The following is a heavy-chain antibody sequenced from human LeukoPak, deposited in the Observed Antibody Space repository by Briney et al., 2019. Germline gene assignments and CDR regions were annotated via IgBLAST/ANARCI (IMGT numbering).Heavy chain of an antibody. CDR3: ARESGDTAMANDAFDI. Sequence: PGRSLRLSCAASGFTFSSYAMHWVRQAPGKGLEWVAVISYDGSNKYYADSVKGRFTISRDNSKNTLYLQVNSLRAEDTAVYHCARESGDTAMANDAFDIWGQGTMVTVSS. CDR2: ISYDGSNK. J-gene: IGHJ3*02. V-gene: IGHV3-30*04. CDR1: GFTFSSYA. D-gene: IGHD5-18*01.